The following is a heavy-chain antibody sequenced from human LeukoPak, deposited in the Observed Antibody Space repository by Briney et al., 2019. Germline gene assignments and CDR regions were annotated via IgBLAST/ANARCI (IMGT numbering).Heavy chain of an antibody. CDR1: GFIFSDYA. J-gene: IGHJ4*02. Sequence: GGSLRLSCVASGFIFSDYAMGWVRQAPGKRLEWVSGISDGGVRTYYADSVKGWFTISRDNSKNTLFLHMDSLRVEDTAVYYCAKDQAPRAARVIYFDYWGQGNLVTVSS. CDR2: ISDGGVRT. CDR3: AKDQAPRAARVIYFDY. V-gene: IGHV3-23*01. D-gene: IGHD2-15*01.